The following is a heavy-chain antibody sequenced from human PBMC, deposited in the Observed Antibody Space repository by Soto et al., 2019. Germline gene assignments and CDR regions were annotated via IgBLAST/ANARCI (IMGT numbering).Heavy chain of an antibody. CDR3: ARYSGYDPSYYFDY. D-gene: IGHD5-12*01. CDR1: GFTVSSNY. Sequence: EVQLVESGGGLVQPGGSLRLSCAASGFTVSSNYMSWVRQAPGKGLEWVSVIYSGGSTYYADSVKGRFTISRDNSKNTLYLQMNSLRAEDTAVYYCARYSGYDPSYYFDYWGQGTLVTVSS. J-gene: IGHJ4*02. V-gene: IGHV3-66*01. CDR2: IYSGGST.